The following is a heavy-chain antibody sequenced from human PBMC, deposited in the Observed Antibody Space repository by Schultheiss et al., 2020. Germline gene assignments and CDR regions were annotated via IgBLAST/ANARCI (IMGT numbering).Heavy chain of an antibody. V-gene: IGHV4-59*08. Sequence: SETLSLTCTVSGGSISSYYWSWIRQPPGKGLEWIGYIYYSGSTYYNPSLKSRVTISVDTSKNQFSLKLSSVTAADTAVYYCARHRRISWDLDLWGQGTLVTVSS. CDR1: GGSISSYY. CDR2: IYYSGST. CDR3: ARHRRISWDLDL. D-gene: IGHD6-13*01. J-gene: IGHJ4*02.